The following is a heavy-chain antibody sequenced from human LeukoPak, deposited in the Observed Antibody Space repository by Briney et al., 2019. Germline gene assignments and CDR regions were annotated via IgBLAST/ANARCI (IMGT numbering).Heavy chain of an antibody. CDR1: GYTFTSYG. Sequence: ASVKVSCKASGYTFTSYGISWVRQAPGQGLEWMGWISAYNGNTNYAQKLQGRVTMTTDTSTSTAYMELRSLRSDDTAVYYCARGRDSSGWFLVPDYWGQGTLVTVSS. CDR2: ISAYNGNT. J-gene: IGHJ4*02. D-gene: IGHD6-19*01. CDR3: ARGRDSSGWFLVPDY. V-gene: IGHV1-18*01.